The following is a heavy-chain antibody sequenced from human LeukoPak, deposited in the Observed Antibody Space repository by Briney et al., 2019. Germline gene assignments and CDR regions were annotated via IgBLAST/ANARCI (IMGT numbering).Heavy chain of an antibody. D-gene: IGHD1-26*01. V-gene: IGHV4-34*01. CDR3: ARHNWSGSYYTEYY. J-gene: IGHJ4*02. Sequence: SETLSLTCGVYGGSLSDHNWDWIRQPPGKGLEWIGEINDSGGTYYNPSLKSRVTISVDTSKNQFSLKLSSVTAADTAVYYCARHNWSGSYYTEYYWGQGTLVTVSS. CDR2: INDSGGT. CDR1: GGSLSDHN.